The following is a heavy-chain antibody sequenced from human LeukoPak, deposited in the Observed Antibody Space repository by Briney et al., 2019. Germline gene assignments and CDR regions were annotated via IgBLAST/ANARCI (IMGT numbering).Heavy chain of an antibody. Sequence: ASVKVSRKASDYTFTSYGISWVRQAPGQGLEWMGWISAYNGNTNYAQKLQGRVTMTTDTSTSTAYMELRSLRSDDTAVYYCARGGIVVVPAAHTLYYYGMDVWGKGTTVTVSS. CDR3: ARGGIVVVPAAHTLYYYGMDV. CDR2: ISAYNGNT. V-gene: IGHV1-18*04. CDR1: DYTFTSYG. D-gene: IGHD2-2*01. J-gene: IGHJ6*04.